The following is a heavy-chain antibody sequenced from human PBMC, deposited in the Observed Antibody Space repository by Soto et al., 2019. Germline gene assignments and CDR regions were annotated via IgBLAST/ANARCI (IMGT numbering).Heavy chain of an antibody. CDR2: ISYDGSNK. V-gene: IGHV3-30-3*01. Sequence: GGSLRLSCAASGFTFSSYAMHWVRQAPGKGLEWVAVISYDGSNKYYADSVKGRFTISRDNSKNTLYLQMNSLRAEDTAVYYCARYHYYYYGMDVWGQGTTVTVSS. CDR3: ARYHYYYYGMDV. J-gene: IGHJ6*02. CDR1: GFTFSSYA.